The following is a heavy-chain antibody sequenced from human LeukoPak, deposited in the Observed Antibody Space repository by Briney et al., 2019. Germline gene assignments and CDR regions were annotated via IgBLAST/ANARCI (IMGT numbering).Heavy chain of an antibody. D-gene: IGHD2-15*01. CDR2: IYTSGST. CDR3: ARDGYCSGGSCYSGYAFDI. J-gene: IGHJ3*02. Sequence: SETLSLTCTVSGGSISSYYWSWIRQPAGKGLEWIGRIYTSGSTNYNPSLKSRVTMSVDTSKNQFSLKLISMTAADTAVYYCARDGYCSGGSCYSGYAFDIWGQGTMVTVSS. CDR1: GGSISSYY. V-gene: IGHV4-4*07.